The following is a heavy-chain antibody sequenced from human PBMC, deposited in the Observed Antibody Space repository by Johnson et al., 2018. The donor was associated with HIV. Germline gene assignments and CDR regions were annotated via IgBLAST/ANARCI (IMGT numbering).Heavy chain of an antibody. CDR3: AKDLGDAVGTTHDAFDI. V-gene: IGHV3-30*18. CDR2: ISYDGSNK. CDR1: GFTFSSYG. J-gene: IGHJ3*02. Sequence: VQLVESGGGVVQPGRSLRLSCAASGFTFSSYGMHWVRQAPGKGLEWVAVISYDGSNKYYADSVKGRFTISRDNSKNTLYLQMNSLRAEDTAVYYCAKDLGDAVGTTHDAFDIWGQGTMVTVSS. D-gene: IGHD1-26*01.